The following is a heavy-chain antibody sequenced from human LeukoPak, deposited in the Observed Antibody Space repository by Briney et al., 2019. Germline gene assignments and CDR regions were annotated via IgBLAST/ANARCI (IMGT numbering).Heavy chain of an antibody. Sequence: ASVKVSCKASGYTFTSYAMHWVRQAPGQRLEWMGWINAGNGNTKYSQKFQGRVTMTRNTSISTAYMELSSLRSEDTAVYYCARGPFIVGAPGGSDAFDIWGQGTMVTVSS. CDR3: ARGPFIVGAPGGSDAFDI. CDR2: INAGNGNT. D-gene: IGHD1-26*01. CDR1: GYTFTSYA. V-gene: IGHV1-3*01. J-gene: IGHJ3*02.